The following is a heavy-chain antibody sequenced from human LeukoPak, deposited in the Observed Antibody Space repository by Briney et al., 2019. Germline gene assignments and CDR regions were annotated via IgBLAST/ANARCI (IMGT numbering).Heavy chain of an antibody. CDR2: IGVSGGST. D-gene: IGHD5-12*01. V-gene: IGHV3-23*01. Sequence: GGSLRLSCAASGFTFSSYSLSWARQAPGTGLEWVSAIGVSGGSTYYADSVKGRFTISRDNSKNTLYLQMNSLRAEDTAVYYCAKDRSGYEGGGFDYWGQGTLVTVSS. J-gene: IGHJ4*02. CDR1: GFTFSSYS. CDR3: AKDRSGYEGGGFDY.